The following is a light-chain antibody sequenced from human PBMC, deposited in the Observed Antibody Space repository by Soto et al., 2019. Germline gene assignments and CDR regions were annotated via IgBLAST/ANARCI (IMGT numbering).Light chain of an antibody. CDR3: QQRSNWPRRFT. CDR1: QSVSSY. CDR2: DAS. Sequence: EIGLTQSPATLSLSPGERATLSCRASQSVSSYLAWYQQKPGQPPRLLIYDASNRATGIAARFSGSGSGTDFTLTISSLEPEDFAVYYCQQRSNWPRRFTFGPGAKVDIK. J-gene: IGKJ3*01. V-gene: IGKV3-11*01.